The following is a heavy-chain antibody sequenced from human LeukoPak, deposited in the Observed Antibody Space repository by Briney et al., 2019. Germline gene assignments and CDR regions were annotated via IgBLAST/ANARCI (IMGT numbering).Heavy chain of an antibody. D-gene: IGHD3-10*01. J-gene: IGHJ4*02. CDR1: GFTFSSYA. Sequence: PGGSLRLSCAASGFTFSSYAMHWVRQAPGKGLEWVSSISSSSSYIYYADSVKGRFTISRDNAKNSLYLQMNSLRAEDTAVYYCASAPRGYWGQGTLVTVSS. V-gene: IGHV3-21*01. CDR3: ASAPRGY. CDR2: ISSSSSYI.